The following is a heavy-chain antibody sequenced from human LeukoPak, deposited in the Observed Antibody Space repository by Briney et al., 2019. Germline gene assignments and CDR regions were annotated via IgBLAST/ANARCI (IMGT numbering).Heavy chain of an antibody. CDR1: GDSISSYF. J-gene: IGHJ4*02. D-gene: IGHD3-10*01. Sequence: PSETLSLTCAVSGDSISSYFWNWIRQSPGKGLEWIGYISYSGNTNYNPSLKSRVTISLDTSKNQFSLRLNSVTAADTAVYYCARGPRDYGSGSYYNVLAFDYWGQGTLVTVSS. V-gene: IGHV4-59*01. CDR3: ARGPRDYGSGSYYNVLAFDY. CDR2: ISYSGNT.